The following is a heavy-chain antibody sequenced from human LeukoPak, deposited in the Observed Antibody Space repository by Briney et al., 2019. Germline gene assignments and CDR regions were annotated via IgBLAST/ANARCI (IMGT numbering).Heavy chain of an antibody. V-gene: IGHV5-51*01. CDR3: ARRAWGNGWHEFAY. D-gene: IGHD6-19*01. CDR2: IYPGDSDT. J-gene: IGHJ4*02. CDR1: GYSFAMHW. Sequence: GESLKISCKASGYSFAMHWLGWVRQMPGKGLEWMGVIYPGDSDTRYSPSFQGQVTISVDKSISTTYLQWSSLKSSDTGIYYCARRAWGNGWHEFAYWGQGTPVTVSS.